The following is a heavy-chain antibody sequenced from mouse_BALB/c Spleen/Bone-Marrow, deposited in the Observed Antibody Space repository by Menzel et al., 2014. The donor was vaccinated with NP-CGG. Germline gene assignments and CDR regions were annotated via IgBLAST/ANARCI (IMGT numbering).Heavy chain of an antibody. Sequence: QVQLQQSGAELVRPGASVKLSCKASDYTFTNNWINWVKQRPGQGLEWIGNIYPSDSYTNYNQKFKDKATLTVDKSSSTAYMQLSSPTSEDSAVYYCTRGSSYVGYAMDYWGQGTSVTVSS. CDR3: TRGSSYVGYAMDY. J-gene: IGHJ4*01. CDR1: DYTFTNNW. CDR2: IYPSDSYT. V-gene: IGHV1-69*02. D-gene: IGHD1-1*01.